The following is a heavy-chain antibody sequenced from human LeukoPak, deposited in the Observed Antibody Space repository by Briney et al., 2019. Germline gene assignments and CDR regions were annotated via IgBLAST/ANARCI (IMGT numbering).Heavy chain of an antibody. Sequence: SETLSLTCTVSGGSISSYYWSWIRQPAGKGLEWVGRIYTSGSTNYNPSLKSRVTMSVDTSKNQFSLKLSSVTAADTAVYYCARGYSNSGSYVCWFDPWGQGTLVTVSS. J-gene: IGHJ5*02. CDR2: IYTSGST. V-gene: IGHV4-4*07. CDR3: ARGYSNSGSYVCWFDP. D-gene: IGHD1-26*01. CDR1: GGSISSYY.